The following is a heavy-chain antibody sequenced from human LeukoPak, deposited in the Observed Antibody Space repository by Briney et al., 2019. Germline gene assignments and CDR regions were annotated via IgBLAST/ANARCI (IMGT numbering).Heavy chain of an antibody. D-gene: IGHD3-10*01. CDR2: TYSGGSRT. Sequence: QPGGSLRLSCAASGFTFRTYWMHWVRQAPGKGLVWVSRTYSGGSRTDYADSVKGRFTIARDNAENTLYLQMNSLRVEDTAVYYCARDRGINMVRGVIDYWGQGTLVTVSS. CDR1: GFTFRTYW. CDR3: ARDRGINMVRGVIDY. J-gene: IGHJ4*02. V-gene: IGHV3-74*01.